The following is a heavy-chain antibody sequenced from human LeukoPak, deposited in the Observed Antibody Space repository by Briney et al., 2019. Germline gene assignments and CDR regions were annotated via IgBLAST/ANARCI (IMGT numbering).Heavy chain of an antibody. V-gene: IGHV3-30*18. D-gene: IGHD3-10*01. J-gene: IGHJ4*02. CDR2: ISYSGDNT. Sequence: GGSLRLSCAASGFTFSSYGMSWVRQAPGKGLEWVTLISYSGDNTYYADSVKGRFTFSRDKAKNTLYLQMNSLRAEDTAVYYCAKDPSYSSGSYFEYRGQGTLVTVSS. CDR3: AKDPSYSSGSYFEY. CDR1: GFTFSSYG.